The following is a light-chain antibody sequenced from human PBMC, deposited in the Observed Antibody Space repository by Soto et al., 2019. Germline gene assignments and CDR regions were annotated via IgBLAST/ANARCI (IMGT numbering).Light chain of an antibody. J-gene: IGLJ2*01. CDR3: SSYTGRDNLV. V-gene: IGLV2-8*01. CDR2: EVN. CDR1: SSDVGGYNY. Sequence: QSVLTQPPSAAGSPGQSVTISCTGTSSDVGGYNYVSWYQQHPGKAPKVMIYEVNKRPSGVPVRFSGSKSGNTASLTVSGHQAEDEADYYCSSYTGRDNLVFGGGTKLTVL.